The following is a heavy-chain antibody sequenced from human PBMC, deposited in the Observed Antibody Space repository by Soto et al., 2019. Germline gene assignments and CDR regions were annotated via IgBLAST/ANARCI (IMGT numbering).Heavy chain of an antibody. CDR1: GIMSSGYG. D-gene: IGHD6-25*01. CDR3: ATMKRARLDS. CDR2: INPILDST. V-gene: IGHV1-69*09. J-gene: IGHJ4*02. Sequence: QEQVVQSGPAMKEPGSSVKVSCRASGIMSSGYGFSWVRQAPGQGLEWVGMINPILDSTHYAQNLQGRVYVSVDKSRDTAYLEVTSLRFEDTAIYFCATMKRARLDSWGRGTVVTVSS.